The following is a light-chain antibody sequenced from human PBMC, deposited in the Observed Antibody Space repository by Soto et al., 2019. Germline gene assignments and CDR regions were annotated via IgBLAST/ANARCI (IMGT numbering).Light chain of an antibody. CDR2: ATS. V-gene: IGKV1-39*01. Sequence: DIQMTQSPSSLSASVGDRVTITCRASQTIDNYLNWYQQKPGEAPRLLIYATSSLQSGVPSRFSGSKSGTDFTLTISGLHPEDFATYYCQHTYRNPPFTFGQGTKVEIK. CDR1: QTIDNY. CDR3: QHTYRNPPFT. J-gene: IGKJ2*01.